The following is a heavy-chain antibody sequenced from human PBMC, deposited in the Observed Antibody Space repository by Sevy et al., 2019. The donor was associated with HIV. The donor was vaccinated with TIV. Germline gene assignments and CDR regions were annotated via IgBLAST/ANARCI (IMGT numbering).Heavy chain of an antibody. Sequence: GGSLRISCAASGFVFSSYTMNWVRQSPGKGLEWVSSISSSSRYIFYADSVKGRFTISRDNARNSLYLQMNSLRAEDTADYYCARDMAYGSGSIVYDYWGQGTLVTVSS. V-gene: IGHV3-21*01. CDR1: GFVFSSYT. D-gene: IGHD3-10*01. J-gene: IGHJ4*02. CDR3: ARDMAYGSGSIVYDY. CDR2: ISSSSRYI.